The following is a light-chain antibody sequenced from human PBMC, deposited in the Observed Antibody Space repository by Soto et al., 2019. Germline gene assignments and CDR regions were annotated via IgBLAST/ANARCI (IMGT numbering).Light chain of an antibody. CDR3: AAWDDSLSGYV. Sequence: QSVLTQPPSASGTPGQRVTISCYGSSSNIGSNYVYWYQQFPGTAPKLLIYGNNQRPSGVPDRFSGSKSGTSASLAISGLRSEDEADYYCAAWDDSLSGYVFGTGTKLTVL. CDR1: SSNIGSNY. J-gene: IGLJ1*01. CDR2: GNN. V-gene: IGLV1-47*02.